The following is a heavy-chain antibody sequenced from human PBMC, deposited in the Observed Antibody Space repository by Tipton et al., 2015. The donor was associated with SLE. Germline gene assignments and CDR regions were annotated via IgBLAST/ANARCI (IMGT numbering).Heavy chain of an antibody. V-gene: IGHV5-51*03. J-gene: IGHJ4*02. CDR3: ARGHGSGFYSDN. CDR2: IYPTDSDI. CDR1: GYTFSSYW. D-gene: IGHD3-22*01. Sequence: QLVQSGAEVKKPGGSLKISCQGSGYTFSSYWIVWVRQRPGKGLEWMGIIYPTDSDIIYSPSFQGQVTISADESTSTAYLQLSSLKAADTAMYYCARGHGSGFYSDNWGQGTLVTVSS.